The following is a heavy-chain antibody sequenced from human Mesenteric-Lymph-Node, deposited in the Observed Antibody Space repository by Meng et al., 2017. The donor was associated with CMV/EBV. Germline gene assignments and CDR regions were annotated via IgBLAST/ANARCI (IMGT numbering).Heavy chain of an antibody. V-gene: IGHV4-39*07. Sequence: SETLSLTCTVSGGSVSSGSYYWSWIRQPPGKGLEWIASIISDGSTFYSPSLKSRVTMSDDTSKNRGSLKLSSVTAADTAVYYCATGWLSEDYWGPGTLVTVSS. J-gene: IGHJ4*02. CDR1: GGSVSSGSYY. CDR2: IISDGST. CDR3: ATGWLSEDY. D-gene: IGHD2-15*01.